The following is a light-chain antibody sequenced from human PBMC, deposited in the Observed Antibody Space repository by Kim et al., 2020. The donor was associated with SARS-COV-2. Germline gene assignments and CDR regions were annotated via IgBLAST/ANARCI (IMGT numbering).Light chain of an antibody. CDR2: QDD. CDR3: QAWDSGTGV. CDR1: KLGDKF. Sequence: VSPGQTASITCSGDKLGDKFACWFQQKPGQSPVLVIYQDDKRPSGIPERFSGSNSGNTATLTISGTQAMDEADYYCQAWDSGTGVFGTGTKVTVL. J-gene: IGLJ1*01. V-gene: IGLV3-1*01.